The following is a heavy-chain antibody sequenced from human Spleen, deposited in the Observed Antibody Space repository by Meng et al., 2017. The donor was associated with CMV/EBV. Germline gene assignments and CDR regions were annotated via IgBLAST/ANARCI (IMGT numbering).Heavy chain of an antibody. CDR1: GFTFSGYE. CDR3: ATYSVVGGVRQDY. CDR2: ISTSGRTL. V-gene: IGHV3-48*03. D-gene: IGHD3-3*01. J-gene: IGHJ4*02. Sequence: GESLKISCAASGFTFSGYEINWVRQAPGKGLEWLAYISTSGRTLYYADSVKGRFTISRDNAKNLLYLHMNSLRDEDTAIYYCATYSVVGGVRQDYWGQGTLVTVSS.